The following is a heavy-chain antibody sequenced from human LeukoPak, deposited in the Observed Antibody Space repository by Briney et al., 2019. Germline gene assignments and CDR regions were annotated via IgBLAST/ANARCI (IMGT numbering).Heavy chain of an antibody. Sequence: GGSLRLSCAASGFTFSSYAMSWVRQAPGKGLEWVSAIRGSGGSTYYADSVKGRFTISRDNSKNTLYLQMNSLRAEDTAVYYCAKDFLTYYYDSSGYYSVYWGQGTLVTVSS. CDR1: GFTFSSYA. D-gene: IGHD3-22*01. V-gene: IGHV3-23*01. CDR3: AKDFLTYYYDSSGYYSVY. CDR2: IRGSGGST. J-gene: IGHJ4*02.